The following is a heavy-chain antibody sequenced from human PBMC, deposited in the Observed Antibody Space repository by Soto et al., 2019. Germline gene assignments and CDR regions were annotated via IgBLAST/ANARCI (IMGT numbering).Heavy chain of an antibody. CDR2: ISASGGST. J-gene: IGHJ5*01. Sequence: GGSLRLSCAASGFTFSSYAMSWVRQAPGKGLEWVSVISASGGSTYYADSVKGRFTISRDNSKNMLYLQMNSLRADDTAVYYCAKGPETTVNFRAPWFDSWGQGTLVTVSP. CDR3: AKGPETTVNFRAPWFDS. V-gene: IGHV3-23*01. CDR1: GFTFSSYA. D-gene: IGHD4-4*01.